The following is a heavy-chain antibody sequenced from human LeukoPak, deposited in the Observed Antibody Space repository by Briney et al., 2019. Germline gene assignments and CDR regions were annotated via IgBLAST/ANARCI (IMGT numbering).Heavy chain of an antibody. J-gene: IGHJ4*02. Sequence: SETLSLTFTVSGDSISNYYWNWIRQPPGKGLEWIGFIYKSGSSNYNPSLKSRVSISLDTSKNQVSLNLRSVNAADTAVYYCARESAVWGAACFDYWGQGALVTVSS. CDR1: GDSISNYY. CDR2: IYKSGSS. D-gene: IGHD1-26*01. V-gene: IGHV4-59*01. CDR3: ARESAVWGAACFDY.